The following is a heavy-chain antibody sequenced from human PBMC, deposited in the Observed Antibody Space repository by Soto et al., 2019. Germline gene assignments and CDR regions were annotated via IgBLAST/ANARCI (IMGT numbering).Heavy chain of an antibody. Sequence: GGSMRLSCAASGFTFSSYAMSWVRQAPGKGLEWVSAISGSGGSTYYADSVKGRFTISRDNSKNTLYLQMNSLRAEDTAVYYCAKDLGRFGYGSGSYPDPRVVRHYYYYYGMDVWGQGTTVTVSS. CDR1: GFTFSSYA. D-gene: IGHD3-10*01. CDR2: ISGSGGST. J-gene: IGHJ6*02. V-gene: IGHV3-23*01. CDR3: AKDLGRFGYGSGSYPDPRVVRHYYYYYGMDV.